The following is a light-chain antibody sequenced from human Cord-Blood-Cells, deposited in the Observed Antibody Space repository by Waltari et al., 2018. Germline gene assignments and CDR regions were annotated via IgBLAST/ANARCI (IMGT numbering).Light chain of an antibody. CDR2: AAS. J-gene: IGKJ4*01. CDR3: QQSYGTPLT. V-gene: IGKV1-39*01. CDR1: QSISSY. Sequence: DIQMTQSPSSLSASVGDRVTITYRASQSISSYLNWYQQKPGKAPKLLIYAASSLQSGVPSRFSGSGSGTDFTLTISSLQPEDFATYYCQQSYGTPLTFGGGTKVEIK.